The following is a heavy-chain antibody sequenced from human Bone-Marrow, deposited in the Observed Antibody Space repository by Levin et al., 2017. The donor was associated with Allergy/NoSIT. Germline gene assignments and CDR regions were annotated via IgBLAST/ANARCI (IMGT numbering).Heavy chain of an antibody. D-gene: IGHD2-2*02. CDR3: ARGLLLYPHAFDI. Sequence: GGSVKVSCKATGYSFSRYDINWVRQATGQGPEWMGWLNPNSGNTVLAQKFQGRVTLTRNTSISTAYLELSSLRDDDTALYYCARGLLLYPHAFDIWGQGTVVTVSS. CDR2: LNPNSGNT. V-gene: IGHV1-8*01. CDR1: GYSFSRYD. J-gene: IGHJ3*02.